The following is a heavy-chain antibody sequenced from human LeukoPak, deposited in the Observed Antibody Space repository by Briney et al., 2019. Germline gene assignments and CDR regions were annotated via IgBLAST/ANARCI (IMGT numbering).Heavy chain of an antibody. CDR2: ISYSGST. V-gene: IGHV4-39*07. Sequence: SETLSLTCTVSGGSISSSNYYWGWIRQLPGKGLEWIASISYSGSTYFNPSVKSRVTISRDTSKNQFSLTLNSVTAADTAVYYCVRVKSGSISDSWGQGTLVTVSS. CDR3: VRVKSGSISDS. D-gene: IGHD1-26*01. CDR1: GGSISSSNYY. J-gene: IGHJ4*02.